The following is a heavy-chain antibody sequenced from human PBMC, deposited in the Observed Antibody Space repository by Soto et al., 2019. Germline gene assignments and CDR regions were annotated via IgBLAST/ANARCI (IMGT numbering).Heavy chain of an antibody. D-gene: IGHD6-19*01. CDR3: AKERPSQWLAHFDY. J-gene: IGHJ4*02. Sequence: GGSPRLCCAACGFTVSSNAMNGVRQDPGKGLEWVSSISGSGGSTSYADSVKGRFTISRDNSKDTLYLQMNSLRAEDTAVYYCAKERPSQWLAHFDYWGQGTLLTVSS. CDR1: GFTVSSNA. CDR2: ISGSGGST. V-gene: IGHV3-23*01.